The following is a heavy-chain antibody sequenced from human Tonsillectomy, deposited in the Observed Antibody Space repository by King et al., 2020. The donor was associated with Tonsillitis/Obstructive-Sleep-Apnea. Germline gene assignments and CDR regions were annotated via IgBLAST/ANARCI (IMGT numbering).Heavy chain of an antibody. V-gene: IGHV3-30*04. CDR2: ISYDGSNK. CDR1: GFTFSNYA. J-gene: IGHJ6*03. CDR3: ARDTSWDYYYMDV. Sequence: VQLVESGGGVVQPGRSLRLSCAASGFTFSNYAMHWVRQAPGKGLEWVAVISYDGSNKYYADSVKGRFTISRENSKNTLYLQMNTLRAEDTAVYHCARDTSWDYYYMDVWGKGTAVTVSS. D-gene: IGHD3-16*01.